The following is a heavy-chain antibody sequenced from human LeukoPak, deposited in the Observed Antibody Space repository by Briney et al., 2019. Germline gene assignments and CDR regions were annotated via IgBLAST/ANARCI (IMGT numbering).Heavy chain of an antibody. CDR3: ARNGGSSSWSPDY. V-gene: IGHV4-59*01. J-gene: IGHJ4*02. Sequence: SQTLSLTCTVSGGSISSYYWSWIRQPPGKGLEWIGYIYYSGSTNYNPSLKSRVTISVDTSKNQFSLKLSSVTAADTAVYYCARNGGSSSWSPDYWGQGTLVTVSS. D-gene: IGHD6-13*01. CDR1: GGSISSYY. CDR2: IYYSGST.